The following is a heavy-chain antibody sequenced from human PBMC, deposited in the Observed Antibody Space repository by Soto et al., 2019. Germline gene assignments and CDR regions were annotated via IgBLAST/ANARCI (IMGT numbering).Heavy chain of an antibody. J-gene: IGHJ4*02. D-gene: IGHD3-10*01. CDR1: GFSFRAYY. Sequence: QVRLVESGGGLVKPGGSLRLSCAASGFSFRAYYMSWIRQAPGKGLEWISYIGTSANVMYYADSVKGRFTISRDNAKNSLYLQMNSLPVEDTAVYYCARQSRDYFDYWGQGILVTVSS. V-gene: IGHV3-11*01. CDR2: IGTSANVM. CDR3: ARQSRDYFDY.